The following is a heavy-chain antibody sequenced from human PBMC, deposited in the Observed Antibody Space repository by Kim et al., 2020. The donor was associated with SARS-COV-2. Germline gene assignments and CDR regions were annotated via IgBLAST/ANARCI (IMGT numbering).Heavy chain of an antibody. CDR3: AKGRGWNYYDSSCDH. V-gene: IGHV3-30*04. CDR2: ISDDGSNK. CDR1: GFTFSSYC. D-gene: IGHD3-22*01. J-gene: IGHJ4*01. Sequence: GGSLRLSCAASGFTFSSYCMHWVRQVPGKGPVWVAVISDDGSNKYYADSVKGRFTISRDNSNNTLYLQMNSLRAEDTAVYYCAKGRGWNYYDSSCDHWG.